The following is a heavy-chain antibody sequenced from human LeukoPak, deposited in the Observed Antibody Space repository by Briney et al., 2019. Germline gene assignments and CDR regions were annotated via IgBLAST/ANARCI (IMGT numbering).Heavy chain of an antibody. D-gene: IGHD3-10*01. CDR2: ISWNSGSI. CDR1: GFTFDDYA. J-gene: IGHJ4*02. CDR3: AGSGSYKGPNDY. V-gene: IGHV3-9*01. Sequence: PGGSLRLSCAASGFTFDDYAMHWVRQAPGKGLEWASGISWNSGSIGYADSVKGRFTISRDNAKNSLYLQMNSLRAEDTALYYCAGSGSYKGPNDYWGQGTLVTVSS.